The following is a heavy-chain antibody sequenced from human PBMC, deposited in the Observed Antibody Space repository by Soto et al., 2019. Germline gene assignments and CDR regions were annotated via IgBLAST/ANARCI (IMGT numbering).Heavy chain of an antibody. CDR2: IYTSGST. CDR3: ARDGWRISGGEVAHWFDP. D-gene: IGHD2-15*01. J-gene: IGHJ5*02. V-gene: IGHV4-4*07. CDR1: GGSINNYY. Sequence: SETLSLTCTVSGGSINNYYWSWIRQPAGKGLEWIGRIYTSGSTNFNPSLKSRLTMSIDTSKNQFSLELNSVTAADTAMYFCARDGWRISGGEVAHWFDPWGQGTLVTVSS.